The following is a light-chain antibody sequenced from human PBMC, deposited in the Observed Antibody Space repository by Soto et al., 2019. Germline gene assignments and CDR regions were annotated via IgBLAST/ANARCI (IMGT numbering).Light chain of an antibody. Sequence: QPVLTQPASVSGSPGQSITISCTGTSSDVGDYNYVSWYQHHPGKAPKLVIYDVSDRPSGVSNRFSGSKSGNTASLTISGLQAEDEADYYCSSYTSSGTWVFGGGTKVTVL. CDR1: SSDVGDYNY. V-gene: IGLV2-14*01. J-gene: IGLJ3*02. CDR3: SSYTSSGTWV. CDR2: DVS.